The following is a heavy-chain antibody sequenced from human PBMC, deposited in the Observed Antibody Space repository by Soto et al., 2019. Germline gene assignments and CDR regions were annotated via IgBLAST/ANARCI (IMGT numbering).Heavy chain of an antibody. CDR1: GGSISSYY. Sequence: SETLSLTCTVSGGSISSYYWSWVRQPPGKGLEWIGEIYHSGSTNYNPSLKSRVTISVDKSKNQFSLKLSSVTAADTAVYYCAISMVRGVNRDYWGQGTLVIVS. D-gene: IGHD3-10*01. CDR3: AISMVRGVNRDY. CDR2: IYHSGST. V-gene: IGHV4-59*12. J-gene: IGHJ4*02.